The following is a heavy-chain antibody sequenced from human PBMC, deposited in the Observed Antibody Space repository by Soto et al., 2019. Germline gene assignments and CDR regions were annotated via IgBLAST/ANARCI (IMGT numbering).Heavy chain of an antibody. V-gene: IGHV5-51*01. Sequence: PGECLKISCKGSGYSFTSYWIGWVRQMPGKGLEWMGIIYPGDSDTRYSPSFQGQVTISADKSISTAYLQWSSLKASDTAMYYCARQGSSYDDRYYGMDVWGQGTTVTVSS. CDR1: GYSFTSYW. D-gene: IGHD6-6*01. CDR3: ARQGSSYDDRYYGMDV. CDR2: IYPGDSDT. J-gene: IGHJ6*02.